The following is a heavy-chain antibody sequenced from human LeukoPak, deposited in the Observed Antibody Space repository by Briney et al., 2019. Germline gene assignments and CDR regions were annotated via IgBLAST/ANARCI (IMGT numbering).Heavy chain of an antibody. CDR1: GFTFSSYA. J-gene: IGHJ4*02. V-gene: IGHV3-23*01. D-gene: IGHD5-18*01. CDR3: AKTSPPLGYSYGPLDY. Sequence: TGGSLRLSCAGSGFTFSSYAISWVRQAPGKGLEWVSAISGSGGCTYYADSVKGRFTISRDNSKNTLYLQMNSLRAEDTAVYYCAKTSPPLGYSYGPLDYWGQGTLVTVSS. CDR2: ISGSGGCT.